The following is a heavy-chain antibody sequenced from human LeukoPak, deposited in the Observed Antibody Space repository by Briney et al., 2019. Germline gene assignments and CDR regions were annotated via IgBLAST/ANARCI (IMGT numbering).Heavy chain of an antibody. CDR2: IYHSGST. Sequence: SETLSLTCTVSGYSISSGYYWGWIRQPPGKGLEWIGSIYHSGSTYYNPSLKSRVTISVDTSKNQFSLKLSCVTAADTAVYYCASQGWGSYRYGIDYWDQGTLVTVSS. J-gene: IGHJ4*02. CDR3: ASQGWGSYRYGIDY. D-gene: IGHD3-16*02. CDR1: GYSISSGYY. V-gene: IGHV4-38-2*02.